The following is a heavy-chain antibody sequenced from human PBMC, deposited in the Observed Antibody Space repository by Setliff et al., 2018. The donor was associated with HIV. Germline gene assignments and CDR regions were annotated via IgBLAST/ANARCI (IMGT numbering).Heavy chain of an antibody. Sequence: SETLSLTCNVSGGSISSISYYWSWIRQPPGKGLEWIGEINHGGITNYNPSLKSRVTISVDMSKNQYSLKLSSVTAADTAVYYCARKATTYYYFYYLDVWGKGTTVTVSS. CDR2: INHGGIT. V-gene: IGHV4-39*01. D-gene: IGHD1-1*01. CDR1: GGSISSISYY. J-gene: IGHJ6*03. CDR3: ARKATTYYYFYYLDV.